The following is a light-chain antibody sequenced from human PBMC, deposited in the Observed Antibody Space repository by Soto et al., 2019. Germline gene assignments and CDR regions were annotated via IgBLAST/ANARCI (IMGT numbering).Light chain of an antibody. J-gene: IGKJ4*01. CDR2: LGS. V-gene: IGKV2-28*01. Sequence: DIVMTQSPLSLPVTPGEPASISCRSSQNLLHSNGYNYSDWYLQKPGQSPQLLIFLGSNRASGVPDRFSGSGSGTDFTLKISRVEAEDVGVYYCMQSLQTPLTFGGGTKVESK. CDR1: QNLLHSNGYNY. CDR3: MQSLQTPLT.